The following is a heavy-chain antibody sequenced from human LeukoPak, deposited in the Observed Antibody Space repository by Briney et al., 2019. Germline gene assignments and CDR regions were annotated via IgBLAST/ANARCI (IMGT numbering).Heavy chain of an antibody. Sequence: PGGSLRLSCAASGFTFSSYSINWVRQAPGKGLEGVSFISSGSTTIFYADAVEGRFTISRNNAKNSLHLQLSSLRAEDTAVYYCAKSRRVVDDAFDIWGQGTMVTVSS. CDR1: GFTFSSYS. CDR3: AKSRRVVDDAFDI. CDR2: ISSGSTTI. J-gene: IGHJ3*02. D-gene: IGHD3-22*01. V-gene: IGHV3-48*04.